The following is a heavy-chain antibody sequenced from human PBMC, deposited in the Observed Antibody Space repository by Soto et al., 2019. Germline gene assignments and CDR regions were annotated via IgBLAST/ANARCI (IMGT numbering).Heavy chain of an antibody. Sequence: SETLSLTCTVSGGSISSYYWSWIRQPPGKGLEWIGYIYYSGSTNYNPSLKSRVTISVDTSKNQFSLKLSSVTAADTAVYYCARVRTSGYYDSSGPFDYWGQGTLVTVSS. V-gene: IGHV4-59*01. CDR2: IYYSGST. CDR1: GGSISSYY. J-gene: IGHJ4*02. D-gene: IGHD3-22*01. CDR3: ARVRTSGYYDSSGPFDY.